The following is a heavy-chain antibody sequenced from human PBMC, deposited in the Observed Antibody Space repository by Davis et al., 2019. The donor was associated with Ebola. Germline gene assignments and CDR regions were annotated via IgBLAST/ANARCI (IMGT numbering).Heavy chain of an antibody. V-gene: IGHV4-39*07. CDR2: IYYSGST. CDR3: AREYSSGWGPFDP. J-gene: IGHJ5*02. D-gene: IGHD6-19*01. CDR1: GGSISSSSYY. Sequence: GSLRPSCTVPGGSISSSSYYWGWIRRPPGKGLEWIGSIYYSGSTYYNPSLKSRVTISVDTSKNQFSLKLSSVTAADTAVYYCAREYSSGWGPFDPWGQGTLVTVSS.